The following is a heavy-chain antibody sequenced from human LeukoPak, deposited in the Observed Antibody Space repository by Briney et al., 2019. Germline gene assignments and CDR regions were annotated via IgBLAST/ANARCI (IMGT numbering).Heavy chain of an antibody. CDR1: GFTFSSYG. V-gene: IGHV3-30*02. J-gene: IGHJ4*02. CDR3: AKSYGANFFDL. CDR2: ARYDGMGK. D-gene: IGHD4-23*01. Sequence: GGSLRLSCAASGFTFSSYGMHWVRQARGKGLEWVAFARYDGMGKYYADSVKGRFTISRDNSKDTLYLQINSLIIDDTAVYYCAKSYGANFFDLWGQGTLVTVSS.